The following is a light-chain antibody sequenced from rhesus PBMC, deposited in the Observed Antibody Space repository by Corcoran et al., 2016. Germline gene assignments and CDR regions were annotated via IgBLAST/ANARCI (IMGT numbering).Light chain of an antibody. CDR3: QHGYGTPYS. Sequence: DIQMTQSPSSLSASVGDRVTITCRASENFNNYLNWYQQKPGKAPKILIYKASTLQSGVPSRFSGNGSGTDYTLPIRSLKPEDVTTYYCQHGYGTPYSFGQGTKVEIK. CDR2: KAS. CDR1: ENFNNY. J-gene: IGKJ2*01. V-gene: IGKV1-74*01.